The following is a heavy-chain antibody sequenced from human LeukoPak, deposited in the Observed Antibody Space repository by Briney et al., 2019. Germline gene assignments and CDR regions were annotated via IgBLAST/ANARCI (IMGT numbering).Heavy chain of an antibody. J-gene: IGHJ4*02. CDR3: ARDHNYYDSSGYFDY. CDR1: GGSFSGYY. V-gene: IGHV4-34*01. CDR2: INHSGST. D-gene: IGHD3-22*01. Sequence: PSETLSLTCAVYGGSFSGYYWSWIRQPPGKGLEWIGEINHSGSTNYNPSLKSRVTISVDTSKNQFSLKLSSVTAADTAVYYCARDHNYYDSSGYFDYWGQGTLVTVSS.